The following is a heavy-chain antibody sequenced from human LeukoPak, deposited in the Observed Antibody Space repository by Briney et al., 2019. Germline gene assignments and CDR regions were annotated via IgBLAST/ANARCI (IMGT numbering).Heavy chain of an antibody. J-gene: IGHJ4*02. D-gene: IGHD2-2*02. CDR1: GGSFSGYD. V-gene: IGHV4-34*01. CDR3: ARGIYCSSTSCYKAGFDY. Sequence: PSETLSLTCAVYGGSFSGYDWSWIRQPPGKGLEWIGEINHSGSTNYNPSLKSRVTISVDTAKNQFSLKLSSVTAADTAVYYCARGIYCSSTSCYKAGFDYWGQGTLVTVSS. CDR2: INHSGST.